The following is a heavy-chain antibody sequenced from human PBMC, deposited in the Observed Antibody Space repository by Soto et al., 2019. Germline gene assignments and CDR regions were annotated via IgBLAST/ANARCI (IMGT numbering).Heavy chain of an antibody. CDR2: ISYDGSNK. CDR3: ARDGTYPANYCSGGSCYRTRYYYYGMDV. V-gene: IGHV3-30-3*01. Sequence: QVQLVESGGGVVQPGRSLRLSCAASGFTFSSYAMHWVRQAPGKGLEWVAVISYDGSNKYYADSVKGRFTISRDNSKNTLYLQMNSLQAEDTAVYYCARDGTYPANYCSGGSCYRTRYYYYGMDVWGQGTTVTVSS. J-gene: IGHJ6*02. D-gene: IGHD2-15*01. CDR1: GFTFSSYA.